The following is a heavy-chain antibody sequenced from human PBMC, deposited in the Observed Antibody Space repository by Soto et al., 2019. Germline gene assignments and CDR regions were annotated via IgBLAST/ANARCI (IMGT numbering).Heavy chain of an antibody. V-gene: IGHV5-51*01. CDR3: ARLSYRNYNDGSDP. Sequence: GESLKISCKGPGYIFTSYWIGWVRQMPGKGLEWMGIIYPNDSYTSYSPSFQGHVTISVDKSINTAYLQWSSLKASDTAKYYCARLSYRNYNDGSDPWGQGTLVTVSS. CDR1: GYIFTSYW. J-gene: IGHJ5*02. D-gene: IGHD4-4*01. CDR2: IYPNDSYT.